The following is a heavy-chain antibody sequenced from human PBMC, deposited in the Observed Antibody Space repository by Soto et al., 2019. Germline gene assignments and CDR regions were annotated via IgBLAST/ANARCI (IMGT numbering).Heavy chain of an antibody. CDR1: GFTVSSNY. Sequence: GGSLRLSCAASGFTVSSNYMSWVRQAPGKGLEWVSFIYSGGSTYYADSVKGRFTISRDNSKTTLYLQMNSLRAEDTAVYYCAIEGYYYISGYYPINYWGQGTLIAVSS. CDR3: AIEGYYYISGYYPINY. CDR2: IYSGGST. J-gene: IGHJ4*02. V-gene: IGHV3-53*01. D-gene: IGHD3-22*01.